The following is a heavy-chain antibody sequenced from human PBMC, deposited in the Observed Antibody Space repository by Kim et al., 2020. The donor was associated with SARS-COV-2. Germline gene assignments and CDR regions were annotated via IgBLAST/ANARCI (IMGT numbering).Heavy chain of an antibody. Sequence: GGSLRLSCAASGFIFSDYCMTWIRQAPGKGLEWISYISSSGSTIYSADSVKGRFTISRDNAKNSLYLQMNSLRAEDTAVYYCAREEGSSSWYRGYFQHWGQGTLVTVSS. CDR2: ISSSGSTI. J-gene: IGHJ1*01. CDR1: GFIFSDYC. D-gene: IGHD6-13*01. V-gene: IGHV3-11*01. CDR3: AREEGSSSWYRGYFQH.